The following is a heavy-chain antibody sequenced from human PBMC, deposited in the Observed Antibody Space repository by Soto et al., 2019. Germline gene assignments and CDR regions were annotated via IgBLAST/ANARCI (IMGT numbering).Heavy chain of an antibody. D-gene: IGHD1-20*01. CDR1: GDSVSSNSAA. CDR3: TKQKGDRRTYNCIDV. Sequence: SQTLSLTCAISGDSVSSNSAAWNWIRQSPSRGLEWLGRAYYRSQWYYDSAVSVRSRITVIPDTSKNQFSLQLNSVTSEDTAVYYCTKQKGDRRTYNCIDVWGQGTTVTVSS. CDR2: AYYRSQWYY. J-gene: IGHJ6*02. V-gene: IGHV6-1*01.